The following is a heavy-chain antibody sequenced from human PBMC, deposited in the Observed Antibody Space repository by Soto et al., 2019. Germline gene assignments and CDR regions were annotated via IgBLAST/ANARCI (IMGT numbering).Heavy chain of an antibody. J-gene: IGHJ6*02. D-gene: IGHD3-16*01. Sequence: GESLKISCKGSGYSFTSYWIGWVRQMPGKGLEWMGIIYPGDSDTRYSPSFQGQVTISADKSISTAYLQWSSLKASDTAMYYCARSRSPPGNYYYYGMDVWGQGTTVTVSS. V-gene: IGHV5-51*01. CDR2: IYPGDSDT. CDR1: GYSFTSYW. CDR3: ARSRSPPGNYYYYGMDV.